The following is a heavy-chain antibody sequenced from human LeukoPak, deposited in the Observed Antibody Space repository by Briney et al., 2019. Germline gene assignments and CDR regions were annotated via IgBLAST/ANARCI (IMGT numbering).Heavy chain of an antibody. J-gene: IGHJ4*02. V-gene: IGHV3-64*01. D-gene: IGHD6-19*01. CDR2: ISSNGGST. Sequence: PGGSLRLSCAASGFTFSSYAMHWVRQAPGKGLEYVSAISSNGGSTYYANSVEGRFTISRDNSKNTLYLQMGSLRAEDMAVHYCARAGSSGWYEGAFDYWGQGTLVTVSS. CDR1: GFTFSSYA. CDR3: ARAGSSGWYEGAFDY.